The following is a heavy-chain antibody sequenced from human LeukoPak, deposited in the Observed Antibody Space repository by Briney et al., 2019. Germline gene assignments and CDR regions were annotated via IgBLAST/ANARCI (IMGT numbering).Heavy chain of an antibody. CDR2: ISGSGGST. D-gene: IGHD4-17*01. CDR3: AKFTTVTTILNYFDY. V-gene: IGHV3-23*01. J-gene: IGHJ4*02. Sequence: GGSLRLSCAASGFTFSSYAMGWVRQAPGKGLEWVSAISGSGGSTYYADSVKGRFTISRDNSKNTLYLQMNSLRAEDTAVYYCAKFTTVTTILNYFDYWGQGTLVTVSS. CDR1: GFTFSSYA.